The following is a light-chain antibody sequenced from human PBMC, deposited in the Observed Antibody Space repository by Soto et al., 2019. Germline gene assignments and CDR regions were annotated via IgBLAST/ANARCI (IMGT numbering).Light chain of an antibody. V-gene: IGKV1-16*01. J-gene: IGKJ4*01. Sequence: DIQMTQSPSSLSASVGDSVTITCRASQGINKVLAWFQQRPGTAPKSLISTASRLQSGVPSRFSGSGSGTHFTLTINNLQPEDVATYYCQQYESFPLTFGGGTRVEIK. CDR1: QGINKV. CDR2: TAS. CDR3: QQYESFPLT.